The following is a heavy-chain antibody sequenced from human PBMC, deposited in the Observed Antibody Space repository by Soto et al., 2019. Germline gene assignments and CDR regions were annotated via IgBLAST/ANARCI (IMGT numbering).Heavy chain of an antibody. V-gene: IGHV3-33*01. CDR3: ARGNYDILTGYYIGTNPRFDY. Sequence: SLRLSCAASGFTFSSYGMHWVRQAPGKGLEWVAVIWYDGSNKYYADSVKGRFTISRDNSKNTRYLHMNSLRAEDTAVYYCARGNYDILTGYYIGTNPRFDYWGQGTLVTVSS. J-gene: IGHJ4*02. CDR1: GFTFSSYG. CDR2: IWYDGSNK. D-gene: IGHD3-9*01.